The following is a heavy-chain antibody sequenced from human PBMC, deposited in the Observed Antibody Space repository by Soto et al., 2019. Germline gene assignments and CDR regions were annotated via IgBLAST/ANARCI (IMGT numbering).Heavy chain of an antibody. V-gene: IGHV5-51*01. Sequence: GESLKMSCKGSGYTFTNYWIGWVRQMPGKGLEWMGIIYPGYSDTRYSPSFQGQVTIFADKSISTAYLQWSSLKASDTAMYYCARPHALYSSCLYYFGDGGQETLFTTSS. CDR2: IYPGYSDT. J-gene: IGHJ4*02. D-gene: IGHD6-13*01. CDR1: GYTFTNYW. CDR3: ARPHALYSSCLYYFGD.